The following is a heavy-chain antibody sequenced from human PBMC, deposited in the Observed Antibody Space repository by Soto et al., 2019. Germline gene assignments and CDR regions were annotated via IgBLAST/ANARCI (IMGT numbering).Heavy chain of an antibody. CDR2: INHSGST. CDR1: GGSFIGYY. CDR3: ARGLGTHKYYYGMDV. V-gene: IGHV4-34*01. J-gene: IGHJ6*02. Sequence: PSETLSLTCAVYGGSFIGYYWSWIRQPPGKGLEWIGEINHSGSTNYNPSLKSRVTISVDTSKNQFSLKLSSVTAADTAVYYCARGLGTHKYYYGMDVWGQGTTVTVSS. D-gene: IGHD1-1*01.